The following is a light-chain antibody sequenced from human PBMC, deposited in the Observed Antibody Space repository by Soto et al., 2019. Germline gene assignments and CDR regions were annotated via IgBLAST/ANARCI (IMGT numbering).Light chain of an antibody. CDR1: QGISSH. V-gene: IGKV1-9*01. Sequence: DIPLTQSPSFLSASVGDRVTITCRASQGISSHLAWFQQKPGKAPKLLIYAASTLQSGVPSGFSGSGSGTEFTLTISSLQPEDFATYYCQQLSSYPLTFGGGTKVEIK. CDR3: QQLSSYPLT. J-gene: IGKJ4*01. CDR2: AAS.